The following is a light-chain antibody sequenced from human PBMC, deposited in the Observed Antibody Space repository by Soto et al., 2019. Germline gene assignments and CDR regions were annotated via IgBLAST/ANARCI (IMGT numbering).Light chain of an antibody. J-gene: IGKJ1*01. CDR2: DAS. CDR3: QQHYIHWT. CDR1: QNINRL. Sequence: DIQITHSPSSLSASVSDRVTITCRASQNINRLLAWYQQKPGKAPQLLIYDASTLESGVPSRFSGSGSGTEFTLSISSLQPDDFATYYCQQHYIHWTFGQGTKVDIK. V-gene: IGKV1-5*01.